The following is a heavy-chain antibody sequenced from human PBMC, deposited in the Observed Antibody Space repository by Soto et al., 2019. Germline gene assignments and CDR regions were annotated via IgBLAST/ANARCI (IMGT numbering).Heavy chain of an antibody. CDR1: GFTFSSYS. J-gene: IGHJ6*02. CDR3: ARGLHYGLDV. V-gene: IGHV3-74*01. Sequence: PGGSLRLSCAASGFTFSSYSMHWVRQAPGKGLVWVSRFHYDGSTRTYADSVQGRFTISRDNAKSTLYLQMNSLRAEDTAVYYRARGLHYGLDVWGQGTTVTVSS. CDR2: FHYDGSTR.